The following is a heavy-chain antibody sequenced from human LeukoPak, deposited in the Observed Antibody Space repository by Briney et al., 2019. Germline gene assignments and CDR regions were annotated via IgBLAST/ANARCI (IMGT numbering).Heavy chain of an antibody. J-gene: IGHJ4*02. CDR3: ASRMYYYDGSGYYSVY. CDR2: INPNSGDT. V-gene: IGHV1-2*06. CDR1: GYTFTGYY. Sequence: ASVKVSCKASGYTFTGYYMHWVRQAPGQGLEWMGRINPNSGDTSYAQKFQGRVTMTRDTSISTAYMELSSLRSEDTAVYYCASRMYYYDGSGYYSVYWGQGTLVTVSS. D-gene: IGHD3-22*01.